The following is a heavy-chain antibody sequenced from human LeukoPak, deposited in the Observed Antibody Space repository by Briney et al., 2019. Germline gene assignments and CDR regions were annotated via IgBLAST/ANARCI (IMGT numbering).Heavy chain of an antibody. CDR2: FDPEDGET. CDR1: GYTFTGYY. V-gene: IGHV1-24*01. D-gene: IGHD5-12*01. CDR3: ATDLQADKEMATIY. Sequence: ASVKVSCKASGYTFTGYYMRWVRQAPGQGLEWMGGFDPEDGETIYAQKFQGRVTMTEDTSTDTAYMELSSLRSEDTAVYYCATDLQADKEMATIYWGQGTLVTVSS. J-gene: IGHJ4*02.